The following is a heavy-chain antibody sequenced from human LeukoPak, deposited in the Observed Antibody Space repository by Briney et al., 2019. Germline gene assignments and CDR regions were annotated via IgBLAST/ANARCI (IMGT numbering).Heavy chain of an antibody. D-gene: IGHD6-19*01. V-gene: IGHV6-1*01. Sequence: SQTLSLTCAISGDSVSSNSAAWNWIRQSPSRGLEWLGRTYYRSKWYNDYAVSVKSRITINPDTSKNQFSLQLNSVTPEDTAVYYCAKEWGSGWYPYYYYYYGMDVRGQGTTVTVSS. CDR1: GDSVSSNSAA. J-gene: IGHJ6*02. CDR3: AKEWGSGWYPYYYYYYGMDV. CDR2: TYYRSKWYN.